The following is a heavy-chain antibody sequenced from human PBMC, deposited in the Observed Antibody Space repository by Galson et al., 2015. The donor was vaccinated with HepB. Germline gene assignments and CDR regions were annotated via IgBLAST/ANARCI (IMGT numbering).Heavy chain of an antibody. J-gene: IGHJ3*02. V-gene: IGHV3-30-3*01. CDR1: GFILSDYA. D-gene: IGHD6-13*01. CDR2: ISYDGSNK. Sequence: SLRLSCAASGFILSDYAMHWVRQAPGKGLEWVAVISYDGSNKYYTESVKGRFTISRDKSKNTLYLQMNSLRVEDTAVYYCARDRGLAAAALGASDIWGQGTMVTVSS. CDR3: ARDRGLAAAALGASDI.